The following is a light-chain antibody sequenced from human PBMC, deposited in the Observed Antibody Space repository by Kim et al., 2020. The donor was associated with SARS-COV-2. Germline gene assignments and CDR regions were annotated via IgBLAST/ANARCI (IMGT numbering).Light chain of an antibody. CDR2: WAS. CDR1: QSVLYSSNNKNF. CDR3: QQYFSSPYT. J-gene: IGKJ2*01. V-gene: IGKV4-1*01. Sequence: DIVMTQSPDSLAVSLGERATINCKSSQSVLYSSNNKNFLAWYQQKPGQPPKVLIYWASTRESGVPDRFSGSGSATDFTLTISSLQAEDVAVYFCQQYFSSPYTFGQGTKLVI.